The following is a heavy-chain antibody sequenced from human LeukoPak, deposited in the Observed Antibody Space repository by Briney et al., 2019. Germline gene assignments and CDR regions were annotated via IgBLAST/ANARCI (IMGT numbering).Heavy chain of an antibody. D-gene: IGHD2-2*01. J-gene: IGHJ3*02. CDR3: ARQYQLGAFDI. CDR2: IYHSGST. V-gene: IGHV4-38-2*02. Sequence: SETLSLTCTVSGGSISSGYYWGWIRQPPGKGLEWIGSIYHSGSTYYNPSLKSRVTISVDTSKNQFSLKLSSVTAADTAVYYCARQYQLGAFDIWGQGTMVTVSS. CDR1: GGSISSGYY.